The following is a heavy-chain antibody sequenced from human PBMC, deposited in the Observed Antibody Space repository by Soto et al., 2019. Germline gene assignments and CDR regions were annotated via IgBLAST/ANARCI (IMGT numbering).Heavy chain of an antibody. Sequence: QVQLVQCGAEVKKPGASVKVSCKASGYTFTSYDINWVRQATGQGLEWMGWMNPNSGNTGYAQKFQGRVTMTRNTSISTAYMELSSLRSEDTAVYYCAAHGYSSSSDYYYYYMDVWGKGTTVTVSS. CDR1: GYTFTSYD. CDR3: AAHGYSSSSDYYYYYMDV. D-gene: IGHD6-6*01. CDR2: MNPNSGNT. J-gene: IGHJ6*03. V-gene: IGHV1-8*01.